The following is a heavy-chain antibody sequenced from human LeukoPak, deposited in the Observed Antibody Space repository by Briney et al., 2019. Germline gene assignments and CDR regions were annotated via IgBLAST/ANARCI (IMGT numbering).Heavy chain of an antibody. CDR2: INPSGGST. Sequence: ASVKVSCKASGYTFTSYYMHCVRQAPGQGLEWMGIINPSGGSTSYAQKFQGRVTMTRDMSTSTVYMELSSLRSEDTAVYYCARDRLLWFGELLGMDVWGKGTTVTVSS. V-gene: IGHV1-46*01. CDR3: ARDRLLWFGELLGMDV. D-gene: IGHD3-10*01. J-gene: IGHJ6*03. CDR1: GYTFTSYY.